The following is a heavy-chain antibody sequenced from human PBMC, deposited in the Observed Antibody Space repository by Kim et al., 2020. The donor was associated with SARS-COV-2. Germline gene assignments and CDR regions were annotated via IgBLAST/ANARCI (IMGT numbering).Heavy chain of an antibody. CDR2: GIA. V-gene: IGHV1-69*04. J-gene: IGHJ4*02. D-gene: IGHD3-10*01. Sequence: GIANYAQKFQGRVTITADKSTSTAYMELSSLRSEDTAVYYCARVLSGSNDYWGQGTLVTVSS. CDR3: ARVLSGSNDY.